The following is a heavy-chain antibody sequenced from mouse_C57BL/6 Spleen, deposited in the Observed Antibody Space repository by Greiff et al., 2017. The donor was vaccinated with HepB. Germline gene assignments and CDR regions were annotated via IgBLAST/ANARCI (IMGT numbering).Heavy chain of an antibody. CDR2: INPKNGGT. D-gene: IGHD1-1*01. V-gene: IGHV1-26*01. Sequence: VQLQQSGPELVKPGASVKISCKASGYTFTDYYMNWVKQSHGKSLEWIGDINPKNGGTSYNQKFKGKATLTVDKSSSTAYMERRSLTSADSAVYYCARRITTTWYFDVWGTGTTVTVSS. CDR1: GYTFTDYY. CDR3: ARRITTTWYFDV. J-gene: IGHJ1*03.